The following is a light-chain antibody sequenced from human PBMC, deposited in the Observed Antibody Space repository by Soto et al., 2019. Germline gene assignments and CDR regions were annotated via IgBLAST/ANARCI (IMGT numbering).Light chain of an antibody. Sequence: DIQMTQSPSSLSASVGDRVTITCRASQSVNTYLHWYQQKAGQAPKLLIYAASNLQSGVPSRFSGRGSGTDFTLTVDSLQPEDFATYYCQQSYSTAWTFGQGTKVDIK. V-gene: IGKV1-39*01. CDR3: QQSYSTAWT. J-gene: IGKJ1*01. CDR1: QSVNTY. CDR2: AAS.